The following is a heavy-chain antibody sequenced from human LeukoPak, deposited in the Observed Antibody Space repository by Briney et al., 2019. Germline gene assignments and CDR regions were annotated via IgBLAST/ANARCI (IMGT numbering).Heavy chain of an antibody. CDR2: ISGYNGNT. CDR1: GYTLTSYG. V-gene: IGHV1-18*01. J-gene: IGHJ4*02. CDR3: ARDPAFRGAQMEY. Sequence: GASVKVSCKASGYTLTSYGFRWVRQAPGQGLEWMGWISGYNGNTNYAQNLQGRVTMTIDTSTSTAYMELRSLRSDDTAVYYCARDPAFRGAQMEYWGQGTLVTVSS. D-gene: IGHD3-10*01.